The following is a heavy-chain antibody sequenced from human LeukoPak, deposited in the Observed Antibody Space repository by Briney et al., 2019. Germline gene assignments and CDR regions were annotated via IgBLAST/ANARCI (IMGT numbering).Heavy chain of an antibody. D-gene: IGHD4-17*01. CDR3: ARAPYYSDYGDYGVPPPAFDI. CDR1: GFTVSSNY. V-gene: IGHV3-66*02. J-gene: IGHJ3*02. Sequence: GGSLRLSCAASGFTVSSNYMSWVRQAPGKGLERVSVIYSGGSTYYADSVKGRFTISRDNSKTTLYLQMNSLRAEHTAVYYCARAPYYSDYGDYGVPPPAFDIWGQGTMVTVSS. CDR2: IYSGGST.